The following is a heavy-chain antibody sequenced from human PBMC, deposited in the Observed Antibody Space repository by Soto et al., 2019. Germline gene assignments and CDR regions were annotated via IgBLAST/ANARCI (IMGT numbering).Heavy chain of an antibody. J-gene: IGHJ6*03. CDR2: INHSGST. Sequence: SETLSLTCAVYGGSFSGYYWIWIRQPPGKGLEWIGEINHSGSTNYNPSLKSRVTISVDTSKNQFSLKLSSVTAADTAVYYCARTSQGHYYYYYYMDVWGKGTTVTVSS. CDR1: GGSFSGYY. CDR3: ARTSQGHYYYYYYMDV. V-gene: IGHV4-34*01. D-gene: IGHD6-6*01.